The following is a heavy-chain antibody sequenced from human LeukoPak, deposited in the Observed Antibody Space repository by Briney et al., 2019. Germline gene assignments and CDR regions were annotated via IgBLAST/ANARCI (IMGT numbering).Heavy chain of an antibody. CDR2: IRYDGSNK. CDR1: GFTFSSYG. J-gene: IGHJ4*02. D-gene: IGHD2-2*01. CDR3: AKDTYCSSTSCYPKEGNFDY. Sequence: GGSLRLSCAASGFTFSSYGMHWVGQAPGKGLEWVAFIRYDGSNKYYADSVKGRFTISRDNSKNTLYLQMNSLRAEDTAVYYCAKDTYCSSTSCYPKEGNFDYWGQGTLVTVSS. V-gene: IGHV3-30*02.